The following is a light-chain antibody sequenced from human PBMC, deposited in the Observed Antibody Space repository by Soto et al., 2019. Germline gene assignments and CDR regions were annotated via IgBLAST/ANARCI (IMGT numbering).Light chain of an antibody. CDR2: GNS. Sequence: QSVLTQPPSVSGAPGQRVTISCTGSSSNIGAGYDVHWYQQLPGTAPKLLIYGNSNRPSGVPXXXSGSKSGTSASLAITGXXAEXEAXXYCQSYDSSLNVVFGGGTKLTVL. CDR3: QSYDSSLNVV. V-gene: IGLV1-40*01. CDR1: SSNIGAGYD. J-gene: IGLJ2*01.